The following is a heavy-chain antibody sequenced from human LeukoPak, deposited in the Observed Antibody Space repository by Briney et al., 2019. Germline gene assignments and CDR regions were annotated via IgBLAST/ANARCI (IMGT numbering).Heavy chain of an antibody. V-gene: IGHV4-39*07. J-gene: IGHJ3*01. CDR3: ARQVATKGEWAFDV. CDR1: GGSISSSSYY. CDR2: IRHDGHT. D-gene: IGHD5-12*01. Sequence: SETLSLTCTVSGGSISSSSYYWGWIRQPPGKGLEWIASIRHDGHTYYNLSLKSQVTISIDMSRNQFSLKLNSLTAADTAVYYCARQVATKGEWAFDVWGQGTVVTVSS.